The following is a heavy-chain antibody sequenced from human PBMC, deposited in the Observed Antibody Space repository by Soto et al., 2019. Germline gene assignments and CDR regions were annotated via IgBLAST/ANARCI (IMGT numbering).Heavy chain of an antibody. CDR3: ARGESGAYLQY. J-gene: IGHJ1*01. Sequence: QVQLEESGGGVVQPGRSLRLSCAASGFTFSTYAMHWVRQAPGKGLEWVAVMSYDGSNKYYADSVKGRFTISRDNSKNTLFLQMSSLRPEETGVYYCARGESGAYLQYWGQGTRVTVSS. CDR2: MSYDGSNK. D-gene: IGHD2-15*01. CDR1: GFTFSTYA. V-gene: IGHV3-30*03.